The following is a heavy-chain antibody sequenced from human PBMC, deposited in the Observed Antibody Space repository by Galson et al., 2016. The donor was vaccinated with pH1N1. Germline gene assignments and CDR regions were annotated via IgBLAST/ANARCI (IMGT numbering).Heavy chain of an antibody. CDR1: GFTFRNYG. J-gene: IGHJ6*03. CDR2: LSASGGST. D-gene: IGHD2-2*01. V-gene: IGHV3-23*01. Sequence: SLRLSCAASGFTFRNYGASWVRQAPGKGLEWVSFLSASGGSTYSADSVKGRFTISRDNSKNTLFLQMNSLRAEDAAVYYCAKGTAAIFYYYMDVWGIGTTVTVSS. CDR3: AKGTAAIFYYYMDV.